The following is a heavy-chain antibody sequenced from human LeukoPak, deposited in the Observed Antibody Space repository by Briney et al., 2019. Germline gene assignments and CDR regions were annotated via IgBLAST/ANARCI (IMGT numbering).Heavy chain of an antibody. CDR2: ISYDRTNK. CDR1: GFTFSSYD. D-gene: IGHD6-19*01. V-gene: IGHV3-30*18. J-gene: IGHJ3*02. CDR3: AKIVRQWLVSGSDAFDI. Sequence: QAGRSLRLSCAASGFTFSSYDMHWVRQAPGKGLEWVAVISYDRTNKYYADFVKGRFTISRDNSKNTLYLLMSSLRAEDTAVYYCAKIVRQWLVSGSDAFDIWGQGTMVTVSS.